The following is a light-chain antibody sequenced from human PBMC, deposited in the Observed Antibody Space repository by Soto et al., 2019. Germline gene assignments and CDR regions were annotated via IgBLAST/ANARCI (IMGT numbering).Light chain of an antibody. J-gene: IGKJ2*01. Sequence: EIVLTQSPGTLSLSPGERATLSCRASQSISSSYLAWYQQKPGQAPRLLIYAASSRATGIPDRFSGSGSGTDFTLTISRLEPEEFAVYYCQQYDSSSYTFGQGTQLEIK. CDR2: AAS. CDR3: QQYDSSSYT. V-gene: IGKV3-20*01. CDR1: QSISSSY.